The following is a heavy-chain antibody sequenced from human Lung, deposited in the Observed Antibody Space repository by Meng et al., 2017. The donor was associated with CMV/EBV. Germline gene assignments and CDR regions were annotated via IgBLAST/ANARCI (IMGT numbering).Heavy chain of an antibody. D-gene: IGHD3-9*01. Sequence: ASAMDICKASAYTFTGYYKHWVRQAPGQGLEWMGWINPNSGGTNYAQKFQGRVIMTTDTDTSTAYMELRSLTSDDAAVYYCARDWECLDRSDVFDIWGQGXMVTVSS. J-gene: IGHJ3*02. CDR1: AYTFTGYY. V-gene: IGHV1-2*02. CDR2: INPNSGGT. CDR3: ARDWECLDRSDVFDI.